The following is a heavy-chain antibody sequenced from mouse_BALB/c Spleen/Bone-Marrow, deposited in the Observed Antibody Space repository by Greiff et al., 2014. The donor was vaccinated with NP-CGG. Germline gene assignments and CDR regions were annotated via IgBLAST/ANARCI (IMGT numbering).Heavy chain of an antibody. CDR3: ARDRRITTATYAMDY. CDR2: ISDGGSYT. D-gene: IGHD1-2*01. V-gene: IGHV5-4*02. CDR1: GFTFSDYY. J-gene: IGHJ4*01. Sequence: EVQLVESGGGLVKSGGSLKLSCAASGFTFSDYYMYWVRQTPEKRLEWVATISDGGSYTYYPDSVKGRFTISRDDAKNNLYLQMSSLKSEDTAMYYCARDRRITTATYAMDYRGQGTSVTVSS.